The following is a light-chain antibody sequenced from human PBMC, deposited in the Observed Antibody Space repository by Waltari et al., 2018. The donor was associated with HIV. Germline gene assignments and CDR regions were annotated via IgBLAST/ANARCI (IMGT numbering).Light chain of an antibody. J-gene: IGKJ1*01. CDR3: QKYNAAPWT. Sequence: DIQMTQSPSSLYASVGDRVTITCRASQGISNSLAWYQQKPGKVPKLLIYAASTLHSGVPSRFSGSGSGTDFTLTISSLQPEDVATYFCQKYNAAPWTFGQGTKVEIK. CDR1: QGISNS. CDR2: AAS. V-gene: IGKV1-27*01.